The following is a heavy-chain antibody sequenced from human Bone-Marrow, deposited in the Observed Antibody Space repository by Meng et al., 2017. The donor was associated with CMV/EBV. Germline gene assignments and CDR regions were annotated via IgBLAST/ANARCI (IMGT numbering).Heavy chain of an antibody. V-gene: IGHV3-21*01. CDR1: GFTFSSYS. CDR3: ARDGTQGYCSSTSCSRGVYYYGMDV. J-gene: IGHJ6*02. CDR2: ISSSSSYI. Sequence: GESLKISCAASGFTFSSYSMNWVRQAPGKGLEWVSSISSSSSYIYYADSVKGRFTISRDNAKNSLYLQMNSLRAEDTAVYYCARDGTQGYCSSTSCSRGVYYYGMDVCGQGTTVTVSS. D-gene: IGHD2-2*01.